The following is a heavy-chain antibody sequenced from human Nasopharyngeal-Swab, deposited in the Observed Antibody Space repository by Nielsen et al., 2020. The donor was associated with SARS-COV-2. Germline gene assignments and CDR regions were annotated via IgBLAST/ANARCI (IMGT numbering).Heavy chain of an antibody. J-gene: IGHJ6*02. CDR3: ARRQWLVRPSTNYYYGMDV. CDR2: INHSGST. D-gene: IGHD6-19*01. Sequence: RPAPGKGLEWVGEINHSGSTNYNPSLKSRVTISVDTSKKQFSLKLSSVTAADTAVYYCARRQWLVRPSTNYYYGMDVWGQGTTVTVSS. V-gene: IGHV4-34*01.